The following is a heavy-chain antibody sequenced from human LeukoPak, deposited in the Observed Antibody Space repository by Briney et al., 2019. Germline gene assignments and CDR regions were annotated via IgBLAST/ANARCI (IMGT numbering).Heavy chain of an antibody. CDR2: IYTSGST. J-gene: IGHJ4*02. CDR1: GGSISSGSYY. Sequence: SQTLSLTCTVPGGSISSGSYYWSWIRQPAGKGLEWIGRIYTSGSTNYNPSLKSRVTISVDTSKNQFSLKLSSVTAADTAVYYCARTEEIFGVVISYYFDYWGQGTLVTVSS. V-gene: IGHV4-61*02. D-gene: IGHD3-3*01. CDR3: ARTEEIFGVVISYYFDY.